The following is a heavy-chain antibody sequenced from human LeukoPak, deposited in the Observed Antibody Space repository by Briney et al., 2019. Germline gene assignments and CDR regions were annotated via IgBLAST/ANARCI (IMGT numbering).Heavy chain of an antibody. Sequence: GGSLRLSCAASGFTFRSYEMNWVRPAPGKGLEWVSYISSSGSTIYYADSVKGRFTISRDNAKNSLYLQMNSLRAEDTAVYYCAELGITMIGGVWGKGTTVTISS. J-gene: IGHJ6*04. CDR2: ISSSGSTI. D-gene: IGHD3-10*02. CDR3: AELGITMIGGV. V-gene: IGHV3-48*03. CDR1: GFTFRSYE.